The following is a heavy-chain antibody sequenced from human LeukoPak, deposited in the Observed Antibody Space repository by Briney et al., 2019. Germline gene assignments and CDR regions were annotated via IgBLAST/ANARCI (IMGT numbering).Heavy chain of an antibody. Sequence: PSETLSLTCAVSGGSLSGYYWTWIRQPPGKGLEWSGEINHSGSTNYNPSLMSRVTISVDTSKNQFSLKLSSVTAADTAVYYCARRQWLLYRYFDYWGQGTLVTVSS. D-gene: IGHD3-3*01. J-gene: IGHJ4*02. V-gene: IGHV4-34*01. CDR2: INHSGST. CDR1: GGSLSGYY. CDR3: ARRQWLLYRYFDY.